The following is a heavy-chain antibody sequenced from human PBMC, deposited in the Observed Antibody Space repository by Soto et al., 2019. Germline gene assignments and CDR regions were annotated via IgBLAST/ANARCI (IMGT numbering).Heavy chain of an antibody. CDR3: AKGAGPPWFDP. Sequence: QVQLQESGPGLVKPSETLSLICSVSGGSLSGYHWSWIRQPAGKGLAWLGRIQTNGHTDYDPSLKSRVTISIDTSNNQFSLTVTSVTAADTAVYFCAKGAGPPWFDPWGQGTLVTVSS. J-gene: IGHJ5*02. V-gene: IGHV4-4*07. CDR2: IQTNGHT. CDR1: GGSLSGYH.